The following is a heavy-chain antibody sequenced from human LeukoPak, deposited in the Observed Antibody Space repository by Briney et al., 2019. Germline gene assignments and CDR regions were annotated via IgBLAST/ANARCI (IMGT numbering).Heavy chain of an antibody. CDR2: IRNDGSHK. J-gene: IGHJ6*02. CDR3: AKDRLTEAYGMEV. CDR1: GLTLTDSA. Sequence: GGSLRLSCAVSGLTLTDSAIHWVRQAPGKGLEWVAVIRNDGSHKYYGDSVKGRFTISRDNSKDTLYLQINSLRPEDTAVYYCAKDRLTEAYGMEVWGQGTTVTVSS. V-gene: IGHV3-30*04.